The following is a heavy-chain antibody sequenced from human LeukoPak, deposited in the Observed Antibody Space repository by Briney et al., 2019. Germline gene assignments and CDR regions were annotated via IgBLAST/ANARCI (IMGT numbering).Heavy chain of an antibody. CDR2: IYTSGST. CDR3: ARDATMVRDLVLANWFDP. D-gene: IGHD3-10*01. CDR1: GGSISSYY. Sequence: PSETLSLTCTVSGGSISSYYWSWIRQPAGKGLEWIGRIYTSGSTNYNPSLKSRVTMSVDTSKNQFSLKLSSVTAADTDVYYCARDATMVRDLVLANWFDPWGQGTLVTVSS. J-gene: IGHJ5*02. V-gene: IGHV4-4*07.